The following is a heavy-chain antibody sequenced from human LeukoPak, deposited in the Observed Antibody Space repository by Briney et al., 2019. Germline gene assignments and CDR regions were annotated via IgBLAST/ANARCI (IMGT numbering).Heavy chain of an antibody. CDR1: GFTFSSDW. J-gene: IGHJ4*02. Sequence: GGSLRLSCAASGFTFSSDWMHWVRHAPGKGLVWVSRINTDGSGSGTSYADSVKGRFTISRDNAKNTLYLQMNSLRVEDTAVYYCARDLRSAADYWGQGTLVTVSS. CDR3: ARDLRSAADY. V-gene: IGHV3-74*01. CDR2: INTDGSGSGT.